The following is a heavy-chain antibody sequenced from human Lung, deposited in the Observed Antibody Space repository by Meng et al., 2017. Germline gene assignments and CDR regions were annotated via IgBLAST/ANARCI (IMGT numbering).Heavy chain of an antibody. CDR3: ARDEDISAAGKLFGDY. Sequence: VRVVQSGAEVKKPGASEKASCKASGYTFPDYWLHWVRRAPGQGLEWMGRINPKSGDTHYAQRFQGRVTMTGDTSISTAYMELSGLRSDDTAMYYCARDEDISAAGKLFGDYWGQGTLVTVSS. CDR2: INPKSGDT. D-gene: IGHD6-13*01. J-gene: IGHJ4*02. CDR1: GYTFPDYW. V-gene: IGHV1-2*06.